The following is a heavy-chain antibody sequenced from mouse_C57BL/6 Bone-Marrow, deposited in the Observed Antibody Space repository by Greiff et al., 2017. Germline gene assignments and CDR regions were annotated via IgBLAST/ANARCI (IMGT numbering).Heavy chain of an antibody. CDR2: IYPGSGNT. CDR3: ARTLYYYGSSSWFAY. Sequence: QVQLKESGAELVRPGASVKLSCKASGYTFTDYYINWVKQRPGQGLEWIARIYPGSGNTYDNEKFKGKATLTAEKSSSTAYMQLSSLTSEDSAVYFCARTLYYYGSSSWFAYWGQGTLVTVSA. CDR1: GYTFTDYY. J-gene: IGHJ3*01. V-gene: IGHV1-76*01. D-gene: IGHD1-1*01.